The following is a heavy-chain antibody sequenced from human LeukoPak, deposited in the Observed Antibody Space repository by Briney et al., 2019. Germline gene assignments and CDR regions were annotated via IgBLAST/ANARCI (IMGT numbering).Heavy chain of an antibody. CDR1: GGSINNYY. J-gene: IGHJ5*02. CDR2: MYYSGST. CDR3: ARDWTTVTNWFDP. Sequence: SETLSLTCTVSGGSINNYYWGWIRQPPGKGLEWIGSMYYSGSTYYNPSLKSRVTISVDTSKNQFSLKLISVTAADTAVYYCARDWTTVTNWFDPWGQGTLVTVSS. D-gene: IGHD4-17*01. V-gene: IGHV4-39*07.